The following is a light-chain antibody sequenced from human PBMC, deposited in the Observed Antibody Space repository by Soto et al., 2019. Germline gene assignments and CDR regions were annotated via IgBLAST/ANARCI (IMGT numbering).Light chain of an antibody. CDR3: QQHSVWPAT. Sequence: EIVLTQSPATLSVSPGERATLSCRASQSVRSSFLAWYQQKPGQAPSLLIYEASTRATGVPARFSGSGSGTEFTLTISSLQSEDFAVYYCQQHSVWPATFGQGTKVDIK. CDR2: EAS. J-gene: IGKJ1*01. V-gene: IGKV3-15*01. CDR1: QSVRSSF.